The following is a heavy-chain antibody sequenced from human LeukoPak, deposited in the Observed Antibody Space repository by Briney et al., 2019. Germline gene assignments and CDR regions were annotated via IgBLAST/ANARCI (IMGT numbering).Heavy chain of an antibody. CDR2: IRYDGNIQ. D-gene: IGHD1-26*01. J-gene: IGHJ4*02. CDR1: GFTFSNFD. CDR3: AKDGISSYDY. V-gene: IGHV3-30*02. Sequence: GGSLRLSCAASGFTFSNFDMHWVRQAPGKGLEWVPFIRYDGNIQYFADSVKGRFTISRDNSKNTLYLQMNSLRAEDTAVYYCAKDGISSYDYWGQGTLVTVSS.